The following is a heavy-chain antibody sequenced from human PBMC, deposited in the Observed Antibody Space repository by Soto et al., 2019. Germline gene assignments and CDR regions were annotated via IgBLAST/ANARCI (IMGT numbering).Heavy chain of an antibody. CDR3: ARDHLVRWLVPVQDY. CDR2: ISAYNGNT. V-gene: IGHV1-18*01. Sequence: ASVKVSCKASGYTFTSYGISWVRQAPGQGLEWMGWISAYNGNTNYAQKLQGRVTMNTDTSTSTAYMELRSLRSDDTAVYYCARDHLVRWLVPVQDYWGQGTLVTVSS. D-gene: IGHD6-19*01. J-gene: IGHJ4*02. CDR1: GYTFTSYG.